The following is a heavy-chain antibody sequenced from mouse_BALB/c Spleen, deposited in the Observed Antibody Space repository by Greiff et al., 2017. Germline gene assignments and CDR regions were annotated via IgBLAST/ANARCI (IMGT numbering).Heavy chain of an antibody. Sequence: VQRVESGPGLVAPSQSLSITCTVSGFSLTGYGVNWVRQPPGKGLEWLGMIWGDGSTDYNSALKSRLSISKDNSKSQVFLKMNSLQTDDTARYYCARSQGYYSFDYWGQGTTLTVSS. CDR1: GFSLTGYG. D-gene: IGHD2-3*01. CDR3: ARSQGYYSFDY. V-gene: IGHV2-6-7*01. J-gene: IGHJ2*01. CDR2: IWGDGST.